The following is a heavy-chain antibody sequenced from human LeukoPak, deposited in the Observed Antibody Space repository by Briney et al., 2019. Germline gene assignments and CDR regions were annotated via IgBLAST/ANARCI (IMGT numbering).Heavy chain of an antibody. V-gene: IGHV5-51*01. CDR2: IYPGDSDT. CDR1: GYSFTSYW. D-gene: IGHD3-3*01. Sequence: GESLKISCKGSGYSFTSYWIGWVRPMPGKGLEWMGIIYPGDSDTRYGPSFQGQVTISADKSISTAYLQWSSLKASDTAMYYCARGESITIFGLLSGGYFDYWGQGTLATVSS. J-gene: IGHJ4*02. CDR3: ARGESITIFGLLSGGYFDY.